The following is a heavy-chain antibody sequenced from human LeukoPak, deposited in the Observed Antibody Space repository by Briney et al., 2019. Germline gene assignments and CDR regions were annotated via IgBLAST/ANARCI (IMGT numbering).Heavy chain of an antibody. CDR3: ARDPHSHFWSGYRGNWFDP. D-gene: IGHD3-3*02. CDR1: GFTFSSYR. J-gene: IGHJ5*02. CDR2: TNSDGSST. Sequence: GGSLRLSCAASGFTFSSYRMHWVRQAPGKGLVWVSRTNSDGSSTSYADSVKGRFTISRDNAKNTLYLQMNSLRAEDTAVYYCARDPHSHFWSGYRGNWFDPWGQGTLVTVSS. V-gene: IGHV3-74*01.